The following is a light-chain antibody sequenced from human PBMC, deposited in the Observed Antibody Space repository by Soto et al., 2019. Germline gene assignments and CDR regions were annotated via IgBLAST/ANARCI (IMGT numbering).Light chain of an antibody. Sequence: EIVLTQSPATLSLSPGERATLSCRASQSVSSKLAWYQQKPGQAPRLLMYGASTRATGAPARFSGSGSGTEFTLTISSLQSEDFAFYYCQQYDNWPLTFGGGTKVDIK. V-gene: IGKV3-15*01. CDR3: QQYDNWPLT. J-gene: IGKJ4*01. CDR2: GAS. CDR1: QSVSSK.